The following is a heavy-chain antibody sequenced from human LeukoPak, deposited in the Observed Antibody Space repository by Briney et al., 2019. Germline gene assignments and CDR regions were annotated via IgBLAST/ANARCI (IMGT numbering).Heavy chain of an antibody. CDR2: ISHDGSNK. CDR3: AKDWGAWGYGYNFDY. CDR1: GFTFSTYG. J-gene: IGHJ4*02. D-gene: IGHD5-18*01. Sequence: GGSLRLSCTASGFTFSTYGMHWVRQAPGKGLEWVAVISHDGSNKYHADAVKGRFTISRDNSKNTLYLQMNSLRVEDTAVYYCAKDWGAWGYGYNFDYWGQGTLVAVSS. V-gene: IGHV3-30*18.